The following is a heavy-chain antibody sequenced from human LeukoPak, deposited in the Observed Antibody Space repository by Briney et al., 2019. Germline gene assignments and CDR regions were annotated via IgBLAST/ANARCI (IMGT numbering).Heavy chain of an antibody. D-gene: IGHD6-6*01. V-gene: IGHV3-30*18. CDR1: GFTFSSYW. Sequence: GRSLRLSCAASGFTFSSYWMHWVRQAPGKGLEWVSGISFDASKKYYADSVKGRFTISRDNSKNTLYLQMNSLRAEDTAVYYCAKGARDSISSGILFGIHYLDVWGKGTTVIVSS. J-gene: IGHJ6*03. CDR3: AKGARDSISSGILFGIHYLDV. CDR2: ISFDASKK.